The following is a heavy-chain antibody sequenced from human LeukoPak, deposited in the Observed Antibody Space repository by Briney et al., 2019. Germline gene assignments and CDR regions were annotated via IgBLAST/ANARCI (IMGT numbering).Heavy chain of an antibody. CDR1: GYTLTELS. J-gene: IGHJ4*02. V-gene: IGHV1-24*01. Sequence: GASVKVSCKVSGYTLTELSMHWVRQAPGKGLEWMGGFDPENGETIYAQKFQGRVTMTEDTSTDTAYMELSSLRSEDTAVYYCATDGGSSGWYGVYDFSHWGQGTLVTVSS. CDR3: ATDGGSSGWYGVYDFSH. CDR2: FDPENGET. D-gene: IGHD6-19*01.